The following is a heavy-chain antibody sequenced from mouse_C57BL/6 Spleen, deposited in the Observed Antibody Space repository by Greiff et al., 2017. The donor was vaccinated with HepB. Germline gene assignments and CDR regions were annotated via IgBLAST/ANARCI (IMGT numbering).Heavy chain of an antibody. V-gene: IGHV1-9*01. CDR3: ARRDDYGSSGRIAMDY. Sequence: VQLQQSGAELMKPGASVKLSCKATGYTFTGYWIEWVKQRPGHGLEWIGELLPGSGSTNYNEKFKGKATFTADTSSNTAYMQLSSLTTEDSAIYYCARRDDYGSSGRIAMDYWGQGTSVTVSS. J-gene: IGHJ4*01. D-gene: IGHD1-1*01. CDR2: LLPGSGST. CDR1: GYTFTGYW.